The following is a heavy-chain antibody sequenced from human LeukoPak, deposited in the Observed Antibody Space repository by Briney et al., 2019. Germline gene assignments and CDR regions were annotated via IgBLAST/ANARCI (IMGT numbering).Heavy chain of an antibody. CDR1: GGSVTSTNW. Sequence: SETLSLTCDVSGGSVTSTNWWTWVRQPPGKGLEWIGEVHLNGRTNYNPSLKSRLIVSVDLPENHISLKLTSVTAADTAVYYCAREGGFYRPLDYSGQGTLVTVSS. CDR3: AREGGFYRPLDY. D-gene: IGHD3-3*01. CDR2: VHLNGRT. V-gene: IGHV4-4*02. J-gene: IGHJ4*02.